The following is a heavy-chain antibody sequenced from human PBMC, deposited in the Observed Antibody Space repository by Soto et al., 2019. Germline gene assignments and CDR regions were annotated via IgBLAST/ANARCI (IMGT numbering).Heavy chain of an antibody. J-gene: IGHJ4*02. CDR1: GFMFSAYW. Sequence: PGGSLRLSCAASGFMFSAYWMSWVRQAPGKGLEWVANIHGDGGKIYYVDSVKGRFTISRDNAKRSLYLQMKSLRAEDTAVYYCTRWDGRCSGGSCFFDSWGQGTLVTVSS. CDR3: TRWDGRCSGGSCFFDS. CDR2: IHGDGGKI. D-gene: IGHD2-15*01. V-gene: IGHV3-7*01.